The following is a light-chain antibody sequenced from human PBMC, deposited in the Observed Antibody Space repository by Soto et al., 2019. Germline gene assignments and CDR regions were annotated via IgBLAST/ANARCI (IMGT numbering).Light chain of an antibody. Sequence: DIQMTQSPSSLSASVGDRVTITCRASQSISSYLNWYQQKPGKAPKLLIYAASSVQSGVPSRFSGSGSGTDFPLTISSLQPEDFATYYCQQSYSTPRTFGQGPKVDIK. CDR2: AAS. CDR1: QSISSY. J-gene: IGKJ1*01. CDR3: QQSYSTPRT. V-gene: IGKV1-39*01.